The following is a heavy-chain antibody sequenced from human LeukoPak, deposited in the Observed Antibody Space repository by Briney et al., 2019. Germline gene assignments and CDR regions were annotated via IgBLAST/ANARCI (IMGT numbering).Heavy chain of an antibody. CDR2: IYTSGST. D-gene: IGHD4-17*01. J-gene: IGHJ4*02. Sequence: SETLSLTCTVSGGSISSGSYYWSWIRQPAGKGLEWIGRIYTSGSTNYSPSLKSRVTISVDTSKNQFSLKLSSVTAADTAVYYCARTSYGDYMGFFDYWGREPWSPSPQ. V-gene: IGHV4-61*02. CDR1: GGSISSGSYY. CDR3: ARTSYGDYMGFFDY.